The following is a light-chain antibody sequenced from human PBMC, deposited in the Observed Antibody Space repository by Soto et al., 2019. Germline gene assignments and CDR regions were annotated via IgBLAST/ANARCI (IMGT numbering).Light chain of an antibody. CDR3: QSYGSSLSVV. Sequence: QSVVTQPPSVSGAPGQRVTISCTGSSSNIGAGYDVHWYQQLPGTAPKLLIYGNSNRPSGVPDRFSGSKSGTSASLAITGLQAEDEADYDFQSYGSSLSVVFGGGTKLTVL. CDR1: SSNIGAGYD. CDR2: GNS. J-gene: IGLJ2*01. V-gene: IGLV1-40*01.